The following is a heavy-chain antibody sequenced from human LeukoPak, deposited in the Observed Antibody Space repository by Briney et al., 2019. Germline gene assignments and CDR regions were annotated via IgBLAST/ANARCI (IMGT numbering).Heavy chain of an antibody. V-gene: IGHV1-18*01. CDR2: ITTYNGDK. J-gene: IGHJ4*02. D-gene: IGHD2-8*01. Sequence: ASVKVSCKASGYTLSTYGISWVRRAPGQGLEWVGWITTYNGDKKYSQKFEDRVTMTTDTSTSTYYMELRSLRSDDTAIYYCARDCSNGVCFLRDYWGQGTLVTVST. CDR3: ARDCSNGVCFLRDY. CDR1: GYTLSTYG.